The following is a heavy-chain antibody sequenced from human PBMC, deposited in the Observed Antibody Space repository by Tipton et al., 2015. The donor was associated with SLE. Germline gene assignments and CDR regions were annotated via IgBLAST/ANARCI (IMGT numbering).Heavy chain of an antibody. Sequence: TLSLTCTVSGGSISIRYYYWDWIRQSPGKGLEWIGSIYYSGSTNYNPSLKSRVTISVDTSKNQFSLNLSSVTAADTAVYFCARRRGTAAPFFGYWGQGTLVTVSS. V-gene: IGHV4-39*07. D-gene: IGHD6-6*01. CDR2: IYYSGST. CDR1: GGSISIRYYY. CDR3: ARRRGTAAPFFGY. J-gene: IGHJ4*02.